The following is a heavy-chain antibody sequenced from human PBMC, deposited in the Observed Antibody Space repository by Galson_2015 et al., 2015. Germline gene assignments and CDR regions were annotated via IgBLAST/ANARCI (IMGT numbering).Heavy chain of an antibody. CDR2: IIPIFGIA. J-gene: IGHJ6*02. CDR3: ARPSSGSYYYSGIANYYGMDV. D-gene: IGHD1-26*01. CDR1: GGTFSSYA. V-gene: IGHV1-69*10. Sequence: SVKVSRKASGGTFSSYAISWVRQAPGQGLEWMGGIIPIFGIANYAQKFQGRVTITADKSTSTAYMELSSLRSEDTAVYYCARPSSGSYYYSGIANYYGMDVWGQGTTVTVSS.